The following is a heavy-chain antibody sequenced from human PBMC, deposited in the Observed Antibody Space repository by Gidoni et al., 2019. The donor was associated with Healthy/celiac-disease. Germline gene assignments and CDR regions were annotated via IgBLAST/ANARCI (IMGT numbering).Heavy chain of an antibody. CDR3: ARDSISYYYDSSGYDY. CDR1: GFTFSSYG. J-gene: IGHJ4*02. Sequence: QVQLVESGGGVVQPGRSLRLSCAASGFTFSSYGMHWVRQAPGKGLGWVAVIWYDGSNKYYADSVKGRFTISRDNSKNTLYLQMNSLRAEDTAVYYCARDSISYYYDSSGYDYWGQGTLVTVSS. D-gene: IGHD3-22*01. CDR2: IWYDGSNK. V-gene: IGHV3-33*01.